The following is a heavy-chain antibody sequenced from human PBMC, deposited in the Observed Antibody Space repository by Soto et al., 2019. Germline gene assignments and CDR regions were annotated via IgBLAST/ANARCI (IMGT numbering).Heavy chain of an antibody. D-gene: IGHD3-22*01. Sequence: PSETLSLTCTVSGGSISSSSYYWGWIRQPPGKGLEWIGSIYYSGSTYYNPSLKSRVTISVDTSKNQFSLKLSSVTAADTAVYYCARRLMNYYDSSGYFDYWGQGTLVTVSS. V-gene: IGHV4-39*01. J-gene: IGHJ4*02. CDR1: GGSISSSSYY. CDR3: ARRLMNYYDSSGYFDY. CDR2: IYYSGST.